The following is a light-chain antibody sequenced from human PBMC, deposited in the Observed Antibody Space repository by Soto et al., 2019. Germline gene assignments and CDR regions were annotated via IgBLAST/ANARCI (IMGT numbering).Light chain of an antibody. Sequence: EIVMTQSPGTLSVSPGERATLSCRSSQSVSSNLAWYQQKTGQAPRLLIYGASTRATGIPARFSGSGSGTEFTLTISRLLSEDFAVYYCQQYNYWPPKITFGKGTRLEIK. J-gene: IGKJ5*01. CDR1: QSVSSN. CDR3: QQYNYWPPKIT. CDR2: GAS. V-gene: IGKV3-15*01.